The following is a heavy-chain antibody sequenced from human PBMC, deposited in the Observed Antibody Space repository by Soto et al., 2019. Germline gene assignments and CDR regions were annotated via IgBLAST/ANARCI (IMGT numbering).Heavy chain of an antibody. V-gene: IGHV3-23*01. Sequence: EVQLLESGGGLVQPGGSLRLSCAASGFTFSSYAMSWVRQAPGKGLEWVSAISGSGGSTYYADSVKGRFTISRDNSKNTLYLQMNSLRAEDTAVYYCAKIPHVSFVVLTAIRDYFDYWGQGTLVTVSS. CDR3: AKIPHVSFVVLTAIRDYFDY. D-gene: IGHD2-21*02. J-gene: IGHJ4*02. CDR1: GFTFSSYA. CDR2: ISGSGGST.